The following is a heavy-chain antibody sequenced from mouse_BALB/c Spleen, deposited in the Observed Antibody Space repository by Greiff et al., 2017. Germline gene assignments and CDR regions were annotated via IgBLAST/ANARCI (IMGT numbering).Heavy chain of an antibody. CDR2: IYPGSGST. CDR1: GYTFTSYW. D-gene: IGHD1-2*01. V-gene: IGHV1S22*01. J-gene: IGHJ3*01. CDR3: TTYGGAFAY. Sequence: LQQPGSELVRPGASVKLSCKASGYTFTSYWMHWVKQRPGQGLEWIGNIYPGSGSTNYDEKFKSKATLTVDTSSSTAYMQLSSLTSEDSAVYYCTTYGGAFAYWGQGTLVTVSA.